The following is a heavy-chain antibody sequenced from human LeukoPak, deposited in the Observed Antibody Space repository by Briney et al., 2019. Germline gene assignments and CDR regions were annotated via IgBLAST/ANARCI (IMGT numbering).Heavy chain of an antibody. J-gene: IGHJ3*02. V-gene: IGHV4-59*01. CDR2: IYHSGST. Sequence: SETLSLTCSVSGGSINSDYWNWIRQPPGKGLEWIGYIYHSGSTNYNPSPKSRVTISIDKSKKQFSLKLISVTAADTAIYYCARVGGMTTINNAAFDIWGQGTMVTVSS. D-gene: IGHD4-4*01. CDR1: GGSINSDY. CDR3: ARVGGMTTINNAAFDI.